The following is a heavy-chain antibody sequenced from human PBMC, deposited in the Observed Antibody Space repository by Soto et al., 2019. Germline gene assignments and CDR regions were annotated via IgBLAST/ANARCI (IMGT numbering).Heavy chain of an antibody. CDR2: ISFDGTYK. Sequence: GGSMRLSCAASGFSFSSYAMNWVRQAPGKGLEWVAVISFDGTYKNYVDSVKGRFTISRDNFKNTVSLQMNSLRAEDTAVFYCARLAYSSSFYWGNGMDVWGQGTTVTVSS. D-gene: IGHD6-13*01. V-gene: IGHV3-30-3*01. J-gene: IGHJ6*02. CDR1: GFSFSSYA. CDR3: ARLAYSSSFYWGNGMDV.